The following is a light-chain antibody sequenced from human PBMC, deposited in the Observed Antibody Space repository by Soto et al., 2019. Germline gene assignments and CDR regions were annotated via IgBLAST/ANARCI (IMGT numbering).Light chain of an antibody. V-gene: IGKV3-15*01. J-gene: IGKJ2*01. CDR3: QQYYHWPRT. Sequence: EIVMTQSTATLSVSPGERATLSCRASQSVGTNLAWYQQKPGQAPRLLIYGASTRATGIPARVSGSGSGTEVTLTISSLQSEDFVVYYCQQYYHWPRTFGQGTKLEIK. CDR2: GAS. CDR1: QSVGTN.